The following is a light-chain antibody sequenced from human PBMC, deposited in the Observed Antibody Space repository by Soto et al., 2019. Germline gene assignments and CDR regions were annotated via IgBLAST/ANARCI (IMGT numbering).Light chain of an antibody. Sequence: QSALTQPPSASGSLGQSVTVSCTGSSSDVGTYGYVSWYQHRPGTAPKLLIYGVNQRPSGVPDRFSGSKSGSTASLTVSGLQAEDEADYYCSAYMGSSSCVFGSGTKLTVL. J-gene: IGLJ1*01. CDR1: SSDVGTYGY. CDR3: SAYMGSSSCV. CDR2: GVN. V-gene: IGLV2-8*01.